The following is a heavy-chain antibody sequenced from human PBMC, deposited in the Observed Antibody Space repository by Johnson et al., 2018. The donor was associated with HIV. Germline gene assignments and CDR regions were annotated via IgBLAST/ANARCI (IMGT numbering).Heavy chain of an antibody. CDR3: AKDQVLPY. Sequence: VQLVESGGGVVQPGRSLRLSFAASGFPFSSFAMSWVRQAPGKGLEWVSGISVSGGGTSYPDSVKGRFTISRDNSKNTLYLQMDSLSAEDTAVYYCAKDQVLPYWGQGTMVTVSS. CDR2: ISVSGGGT. V-gene: IGHV3-23*04. CDR1: GFPFSSFA. D-gene: IGHD2/OR15-2a*01. J-gene: IGHJ3*01.